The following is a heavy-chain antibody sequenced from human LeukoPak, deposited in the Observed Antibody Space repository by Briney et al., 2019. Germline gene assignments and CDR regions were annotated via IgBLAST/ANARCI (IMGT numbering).Heavy chain of an antibody. CDR1: GGTFSSYT. CDR2: IIPILGIA. CDR3: ARTPYDYGDYADAFDI. J-gene: IGHJ3*02. D-gene: IGHD4-17*01. Sequence: GGSLRLSCAASGGTFSSYTISWVRQAPGQGLEWMGRIIPILGIANYAQKFQGRVTITADKSTSTAYMELSSLRSEDTAVYYCARTPYDYGDYADAFDIWGQGTMVTVSS. V-gene: IGHV1-69*02.